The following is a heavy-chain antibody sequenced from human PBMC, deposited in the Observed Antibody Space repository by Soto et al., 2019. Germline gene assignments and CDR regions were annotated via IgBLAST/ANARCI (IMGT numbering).Heavy chain of an antibody. J-gene: IGHJ4*02. Sequence: GGSLRLSCAASGFTFSSYAMHWVRQAPGKGLEWVAVISYDGSNKYYADSVKGRFTISRDNSKNTLYLQMNSLRAEDTAVYYCARNRVTGSGSYYYFDYWGQGTLVTVSS. CDR2: ISYDGSNK. V-gene: IGHV3-30-3*01. CDR1: GFTFSSYA. CDR3: ARNRVTGSGSYYYFDY. D-gene: IGHD1-26*01.